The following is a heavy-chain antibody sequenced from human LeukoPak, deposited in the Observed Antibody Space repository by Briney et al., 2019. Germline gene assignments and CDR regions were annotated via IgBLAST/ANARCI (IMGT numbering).Heavy chain of an antibody. V-gene: IGHV3-64D*06. Sequence: GGSLRLSCSASGFTFSSYAMHWVRQAPGKGLEYVSAISSNGGSTYYADSVKGRFTISRDNSKNTLYLQMSSLRAGDTAVYYCARIMTTVTTVEYWGQGTLVTVSS. CDR2: ISSNGGST. CDR3: ARIMTTVTTVEY. J-gene: IGHJ4*02. D-gene: IGHD4-17*01. CDR1: GFTFSSYA.